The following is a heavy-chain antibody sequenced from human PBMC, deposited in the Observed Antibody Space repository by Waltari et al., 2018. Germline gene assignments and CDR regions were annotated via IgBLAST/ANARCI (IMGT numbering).Heavy chain of an antibody. CDR3: ARETSTLIAAAGTMRWFDP. CDR1: GYTFTGYY. Sequence: QVQLVQSGAEVRKPGASVKVSCQASGYTFTGYYVHWMRPAPGQGLEWMGWINPHSDSKEYAQKFQGRVTMTRDTSISTAYMELSRLKSDDTAVYYCARETSTLIAAAGTMRWFDPWGQGILVTVSS. J-gene: IGHJ5*02. CDR2: INPHSDSK. V-gene: IGHV1-2*02. D-gene: IGHD6-13*01.